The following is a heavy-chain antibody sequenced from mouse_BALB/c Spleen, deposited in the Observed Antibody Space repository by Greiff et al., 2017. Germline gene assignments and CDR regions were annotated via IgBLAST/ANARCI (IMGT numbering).Heavy chain of an antibody. CDR1: GYTFTSYW. Sequence: LKQPGSELVRPGASVKLSCKASGYTFTSYWMHWVKQRPGQGLEWIGNIYPGSGSTNYDEKFKSKATLTVDTSSSTAYMQLSSLTSEDSAVYYCTRGYYGSRAYFDYWGQGTTLTVSS. CDR2: IYPGSGST. D-gene: IGHD1-1*01. CDR3: TRGYYGSRAYFDY. V-gene: IGHV1S22*01. J-gene: IGHJ2*01.